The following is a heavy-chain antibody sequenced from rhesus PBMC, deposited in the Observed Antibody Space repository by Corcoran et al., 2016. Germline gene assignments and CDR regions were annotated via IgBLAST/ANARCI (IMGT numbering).Heavy chain of an antibody. D-gene: IGHD4-29*01. CDR2: INGNRGST. CDR1: GGSFSSYW. V-gene: IGHV4-80*01. CDR3: ARYTDYGSSSLLGY. Sequence: QVQLQESGPGLVKPSETLSLTCAVSGGSFSSYWWSWIRQPPGKGLEWIGEINGNRGSTNYNPSLKSRVIISKDASKNHFSLKLSSVTAADTAVYYCARYTDYGSSSLLGYWGQGVLVTVSS. J-gene: IGHJ4*01.